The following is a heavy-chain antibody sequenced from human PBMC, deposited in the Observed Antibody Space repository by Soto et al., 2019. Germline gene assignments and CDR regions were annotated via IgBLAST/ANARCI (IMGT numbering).Heavy chain of an antibody. CDR1: GGTFSSYA. V-gene: IGHV1-69*01. CDR2: IIPISGTA. Sequence: QVQLVQSGAEVKKPGSSVKVSCKASGGTFSSYAISWVRQAPGQGLEWMGGIIPISGTANYAQKFHGRVTSTTDESTSTAYMELSSLRSEDTAVYYCARSQGSSTSLEIYYYYYYGMDVWGQGTTVTVSS. J-gene: IGHJ6*02. CDR3: ARSQGSSTSLEIYYYYYYGMDV. D-gene: IGHD2-2*01.